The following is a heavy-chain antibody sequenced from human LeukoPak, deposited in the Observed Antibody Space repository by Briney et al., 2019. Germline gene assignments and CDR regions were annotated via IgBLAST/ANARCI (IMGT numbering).Heavy chain of an antibody. V-gene: IGHV1-24*01. CDR3: ARVVTASLTGYYYYYGMDV. J-gene: IGHJ6*02. D-gene: IGHD2-21*02. CDR1: GYTLTELS. CDR2: FDPEDGET. Sequence: ASVKVSCKVSGYTLTELSMHWVRQAPGKGLEWMGGFDPEDGETIYAQKFQGRVTMTEDTSTDTAYMELSSLRSEDTAVYYCARVVTASLTGYYYYYGMDVWGQGTTVTVSS.